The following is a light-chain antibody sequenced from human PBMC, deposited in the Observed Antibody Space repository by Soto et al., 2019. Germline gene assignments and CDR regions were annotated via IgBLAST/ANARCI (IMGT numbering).Light chain of an antibody. J-gene: IGLJ1*01. CDR3: GSLDSSLSAYV. Sequence: QSVLTQPPSVSAAPGQKVTISCSGSSSNIGGNSVSWYQQLPGTAPKLLIYDDNKRPSGIPERFSGSKYGTSATLGITGFQTAYDAAYYCGSLDSSLSAYVFGAGTKGPAL. V-gene: IGLV1-51*01. CDR2: DDN. CDR1: SSNIGGNS.